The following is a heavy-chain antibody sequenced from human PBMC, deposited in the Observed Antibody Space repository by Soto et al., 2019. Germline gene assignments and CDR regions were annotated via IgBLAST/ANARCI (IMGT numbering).Heavy chain of an antibody. Sequence: GGSLRLSCAASGFTFSSYWMHWVRQAPGKGLVWVSRINSDGSSTSYADSVKGRFTISRDNAKNTLYLQMNSLRAEDTAVDYCARDREYSSSSGYYYYYGMDVWGQGTTVTVSS. V-gene: IGHV3-74*01. D-gene: IGHD6-6*01. J-gene: IGHJ6*02. CDR2: INSDGSST. CDR3: ARDREYSSSSGYYYYYGMDV. CDR1: GFTFSSYW.